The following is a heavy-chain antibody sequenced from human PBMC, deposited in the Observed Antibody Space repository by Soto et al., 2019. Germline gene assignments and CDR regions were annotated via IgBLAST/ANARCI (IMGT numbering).Heavy chain of an antibody. J-gene: IGHJ4*02. Sequence: SETLSLTCAVSGGSFSGYYWSWIRQPPGKGLEWIGEINHSGSTNYNPSLKSRVTISVDTSKNQFSLKLSSVTAADTAVYYCARVSGQQRLDYWGQGTLVTVSS. D-gene: IGHD6-13*01. CDR2: INHSGST. CDR3: ARVSGQQRLDY. V-gene: IGHV4-34*01. CDR1: GGSFSGYY.